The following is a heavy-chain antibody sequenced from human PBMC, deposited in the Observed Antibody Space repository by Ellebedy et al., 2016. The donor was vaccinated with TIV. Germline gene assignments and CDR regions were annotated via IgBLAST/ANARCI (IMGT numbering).Heavy chain of an antibody. CDR3: ARDDAVAGVDY. CDR1: GYTITSYY. CDR2: INVGNGNT. Sequence: ASVKVSCKASGYTITSYYIHWVRQAPGQRLEWMGWINVGNGNTKYSQKFQGKVTITRDTSASTAYMELSSLRSEDTAVYYCARDDAVAGVDYWGQGTLVTVSS. D-gene: IGHD6-19*01. V-gene: IGHV1-3*01. J-gene: IGHJ4*02.